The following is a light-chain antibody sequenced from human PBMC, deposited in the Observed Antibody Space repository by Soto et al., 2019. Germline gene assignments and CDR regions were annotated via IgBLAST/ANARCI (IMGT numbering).Light chain of an antibody. V-gene: IGKV3-20*01. Sequence: EIVLTQSPGTLSLSPGERATLSCRASQSVSSSYLAWYQQKPGQAPRLLIYGASSRATGIPDRFSGSGSGTDFTLTISRLEPEDFAVYYCQHDTFGPGTKVDIK. CDR3: QHDT. CDR1: QSVSSSY. CDR2: GAS. J-gene: IGKJ3*01.